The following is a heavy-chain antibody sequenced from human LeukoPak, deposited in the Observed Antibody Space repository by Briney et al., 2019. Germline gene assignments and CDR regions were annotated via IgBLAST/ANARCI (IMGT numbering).Heavy chain of an antibody. D-gene: IGHD3-9*01. CDR2: ISGSGGST. J-gene: IGHJ6*02. CDR3: AKDLGRRYFDWFSYGMDV. CDR1: GFTLSSYW. V-gene: IGHV3-23*01. Sequence: GGSLRLSCAASGFTLSSYWMSWVRQAPGKGLEWVSAISGSGGSTYYADSVKGRFTISRDNSKNTLYLQMNSLRAEDTAVYYCAKDLGRRYFDWFSYGMDVWGQGTTVTVSS.